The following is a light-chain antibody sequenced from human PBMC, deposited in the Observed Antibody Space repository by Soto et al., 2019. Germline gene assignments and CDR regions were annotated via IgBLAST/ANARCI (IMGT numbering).Light chain of an antibody. CDR2: AAS. V-gene: IGKV1-39*01. J-gene: IGKJ1*01. CDR1: DKMSRY. CDR3: QQSYSTPRT. Sequence: DIQLIQSPSSLSASVGDRVTITCRANDKMSRYLNWYQQKPGKDPKLLIYAASNLQSGVPSRFSGSGSGAAFILTISSLQPEDSATYYCQQSYSTPRTFGQGTKVEVK.